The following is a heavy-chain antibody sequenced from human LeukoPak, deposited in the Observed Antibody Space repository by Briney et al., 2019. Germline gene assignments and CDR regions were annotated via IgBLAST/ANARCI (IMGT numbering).Heavy chain of an antibody. J-gene: IGHJ4*02. CDR1: GFTFSSYS. V-gene: IGHV3-21*01. CDR3: AGGYSGYDTFFEY. Sequence: GGSLRLSCAASGFTFSSYSMSWVRQAPGKGLEWVSSITSSSSYIYYADSVKGRFTISRDNAKKSVYLQMSSLRAEDTAVYYCAGGYSGYDTFFEYWGQGTLVTVSS. CDR2: ITSSSSYI. D-gene: IGHD5-12*01.